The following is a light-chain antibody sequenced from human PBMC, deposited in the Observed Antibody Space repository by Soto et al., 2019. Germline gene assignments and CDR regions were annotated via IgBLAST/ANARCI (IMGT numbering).Light chain of an antibody. Sequence: EIVLTQSPGTLSLSPGERATLACRASQSVSSSYLAWYQQEPAQAPRLLIYGAASRATGRPDRFIGRGSGTYFARTISRLEPEDFPVSYCQQYGSSPSTFGQGTKLEIK. CDR3: QQYGSSPST. CDR1: QSVSSSY. J-gene: IGKJ2*01. CDR2: GAA. V-gene: IGKV3-20*01.